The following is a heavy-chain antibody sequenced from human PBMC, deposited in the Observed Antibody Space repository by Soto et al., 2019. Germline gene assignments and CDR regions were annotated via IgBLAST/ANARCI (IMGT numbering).Heavy chain of an antibody. CDR2: INAANGDT. CDR1: GYTFTRYA. Sequence: QVQLVQSGAEVKKPGASVQVSCKASGYTFTRYALHWVRQARGERPEWMGWINAANGDTKYSKKLQGRVTITRDTSASTGYMELSSLRSEDTAVYYCGRSVVGATGEILYNAMDVWGQGTTVTVSS. D-gene: IGHD1-26*01. CDR3: GRSVVGATGEILYNAMDV. J-gene: IGHJ6*02. V-gene: IGHV1-3*01.